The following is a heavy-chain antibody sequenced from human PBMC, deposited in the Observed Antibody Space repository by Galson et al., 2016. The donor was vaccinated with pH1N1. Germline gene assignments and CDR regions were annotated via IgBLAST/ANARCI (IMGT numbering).Heavy chain of an antibody. J-gene: IGHJ6*02. Sequence: TLSLTCIVSGDSINSGGYSWNWIRQTPAKGLEWIGYVFHSGTVYYNPSLKSRVTISVDRSKNQLSLKLTSVTAADTAVYYCVRSGTMNYYYAMDVRGQGTTVTVSS. CDR2: VFHSGTV. CDR3: VRSGTMNYYYAMDV. D-gene: IGHD3-22*01. CDR1: GDSINSGGYS. V-gene: IGHV4-30-2*01.